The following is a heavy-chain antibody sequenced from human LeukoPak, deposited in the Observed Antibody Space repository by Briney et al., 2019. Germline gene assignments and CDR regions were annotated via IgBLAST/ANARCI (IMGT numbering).Heavy chain of an antibody. J-gene: IGHJ4*02. D-gene: IGHD2-15*01. CDR3: TRQVAPKIFDY. CDR1: GFTFSGSA. CDR2: IRSKANSYAT. V-gene: IGHV3-73*01. Sequence: GGSLRLSCAASGFTFSGSAMPWFRQASGKGLEWVGRIRSKANSYATAYAASVKGRFTISRDDSKNTAYLQMNSLKTEDTAVYYCTRQVAPKIFDYWGQGTLVTVSS.